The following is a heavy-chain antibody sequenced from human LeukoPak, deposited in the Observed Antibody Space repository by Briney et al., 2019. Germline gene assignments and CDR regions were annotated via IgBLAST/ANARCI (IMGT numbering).Heavy chain of an antibody. CDR1: GFTFSSYG. J-gene: IGHJ4*02. CDR2: ISWDGGNT. CDR3: AKDTNGGNSDY. V-gene: IGHV3-23*01. Sequence: GGSLRLSCAASGFTFSSYGMHWVRQAPGKGLEWVSLISWDGGNTYYADSVKGRFTISRDNSKNTLYLQMNSLRAEDTAVYYCAKDTNGGNSDYWGQGTLVTVSS. D-gene: IGHD4-23*01.